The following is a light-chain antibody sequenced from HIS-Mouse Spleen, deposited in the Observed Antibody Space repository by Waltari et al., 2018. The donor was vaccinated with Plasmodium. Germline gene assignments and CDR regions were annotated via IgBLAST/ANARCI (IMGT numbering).Light chain of an antibody. V-gene: IGLV2-11*01. CDR1: SSDVGGYNY. CDR3: CSYAGSYTLV. J-gene: IGLJ3*02. Sequence: QSALTQPRSVSGSPGQSVTISYTGTSSDVGGYNYVSWYQQHPGKAPKLMIYDVSKRPSGFPEFFSGSKSGNTASLTISGLQAGDEADYYCCSYAGSYTLVFGGGTKLTVL. CDR2: DVS.